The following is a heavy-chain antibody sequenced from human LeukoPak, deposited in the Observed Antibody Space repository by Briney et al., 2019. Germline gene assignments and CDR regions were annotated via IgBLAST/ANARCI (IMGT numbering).Heavy chain of an antibody. V-gene: IGHV4-39*07. J-gene: IGHJ6*03. CDR3: ARRGDWNYFQDYYYYYIDV. CDR1: GGSISSSSYY. Sequence: SETLSLTCTVSGGSISSSSYYWGWIRQPPGKGLEWIGSIYYSGSTNYNPSLKSRVTISVDTSKNQFSLKVSSVTAADTAVYYCARRGDWNYFQDYYYYYIDVWGKGTTVTVSS. CDR2: IYYSGST. D-gene: IGHD1-7*01.